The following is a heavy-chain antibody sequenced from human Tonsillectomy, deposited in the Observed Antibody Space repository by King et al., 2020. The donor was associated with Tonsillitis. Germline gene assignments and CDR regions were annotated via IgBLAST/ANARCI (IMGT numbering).Heavy chain of an antibody. J-gene: IGHJ5*02. D-gene: IGHD3-22*01. Sequence: VQLVESGAEVKKPGASVKVSCKPSTYTFTNYYMHWVRQAPGQGLEWMGIINPSSGTTTYAQKFQGRVTMTRDTSTTTVYMELSSLRSEDTALYYCASGFFYDSSGEAWFDPGGQGTLVTVSS. CDR1: TYTFTNYY. V-gene: IGHV1-46*03. CDR3: ASGFFYDSSGEAWFDP. CDR2: INPSSGTT.